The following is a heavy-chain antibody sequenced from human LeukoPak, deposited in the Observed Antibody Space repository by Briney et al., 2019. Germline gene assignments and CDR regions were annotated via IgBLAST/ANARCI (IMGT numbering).Heavy chain of an antibody. D-gene: IGHD2-21*01. CDR2: ITGTGFDT. J-gene: IGHJ5*02. CDR1: GFTFDNHA. CDR3: AKMAIAKGATQGRGFLQFDL. Sequence: GGSLRLFCAASGFTFDNHAMTWVRQAPGKGLEWVSLITGTGFDTYTVNSVKGRFITSRDNSKNSLYLRLYSLRPEDTAMYYCAKMAIAKGATQGRGFLQFDLWGQGTLVTVSS. V-gene: IGHV3-23*01.